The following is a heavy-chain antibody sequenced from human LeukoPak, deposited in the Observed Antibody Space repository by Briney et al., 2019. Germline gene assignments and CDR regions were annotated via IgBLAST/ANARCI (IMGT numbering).Heavy chain of an antibody. D-gene: IGHD6-19*01. CDR1: GFTFSGSA. Sequence: GGSLRLSCAASGFTFSGSAMHWVRQASGKGLEWVGRIRSKANSYATAYAASVKGRFTISRDDPKNTAYLQMNSLKTEDTAVYYCTKYSSGKGAFDIWGQGTMVTVSS. V-gene: IGHV3-73*01. CDR2: IRSKANSYAT. J-gene: IGHJ3*02. CDR3: TKYSSGKGAFDI.